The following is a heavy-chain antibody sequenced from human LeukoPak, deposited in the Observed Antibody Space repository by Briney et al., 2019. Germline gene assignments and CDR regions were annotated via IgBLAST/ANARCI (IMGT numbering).Heavy chain of an antibody. CDR3: AIESYCGLRIDY. D-gene: IGHD1-26*01. J-gene: IGHJ4*02. CDR1: GGSFSGYY. V-gene: IGHV4-34*01. CDR2: INHSGST. Sequence: SETLSLTCAVYGGSFSGYYWSWIRQPPGKGLEWIGEINHSGSTNYNPSLKSRVTISVDTSKNQFSLKLSSVTAADTAVYYCAIESYCGLRIDYWGQGTLVTVSS.